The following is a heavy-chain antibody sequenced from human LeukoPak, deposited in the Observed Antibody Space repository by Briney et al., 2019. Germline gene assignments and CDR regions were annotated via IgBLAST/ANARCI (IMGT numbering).Heavy chain of an antibody. CDR2: ISSSSSYI. CDR3: ARAVSIAARSSYYMDV. D-gene: IGHD6-6*01. Sequence: GGSLRLSCAASGFTFSSYSMNWVRQAPGKGLEWVSSISSSSSYIYYADSVKGRFTISRDNAKNSLYLQMNSLRAEDTAVYYCARAVSIAARSSYYMDVWGKGTTVTVSS. V-gene: IGHV3-21*01. J-gene: IGHJ6*03. CDR1: GFTFSSYS.